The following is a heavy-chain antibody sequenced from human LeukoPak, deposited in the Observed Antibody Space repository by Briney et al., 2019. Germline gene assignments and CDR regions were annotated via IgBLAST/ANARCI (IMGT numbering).Heavy chain of an antibody. V-gene: IGHV1-18*01. CDR1: GYTFTSYG. J-gene: IGHJ5*02. CDR2: ISAYNGNT. D-gene: IGHD2-2*01. CDR3: ARDPGYCSSTSCSQVGFDP. Sequence: GASVKVSCKASGYTFTSYGISWVRQAPGQGLEWMGWISAYNGNTNYAQKLQGRVTMTTDTSTSTAYMELRSLRSDDTAVYYCARDPGYCSSTSCSQVGFDPWGQGTLVTVSS.